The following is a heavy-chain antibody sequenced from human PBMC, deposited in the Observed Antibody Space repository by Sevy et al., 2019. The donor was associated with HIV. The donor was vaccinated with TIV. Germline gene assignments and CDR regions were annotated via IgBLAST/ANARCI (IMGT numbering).Heavy chain of an antibody. CDR1: GGSISSYY. CDR2: IYYSGST. J-gene: IGHJ6*03. D-gene: IGHD4-17*01. V-gene: IGHV4-59*08. CDR3: ARQVSYGGNSYYYMDV. Sequence: SETLSLTCTVSGGSISSYYWSWIRQPPGKGLEWIGYIYYSGSTNYNPSLKSRVTISVDTSKNQFSLKLSSVTAADTAVYYCARQVSYGGNSYYYMDVWGKGTTVTVSS.